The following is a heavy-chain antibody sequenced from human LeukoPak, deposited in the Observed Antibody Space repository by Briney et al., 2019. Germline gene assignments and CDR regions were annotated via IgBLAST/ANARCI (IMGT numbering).Heavy chain of an antibody. Sequence: GGSLRLSCAASGFTFSSYGMHWVRQAPGKGLEWVAVISYDGSNKYYADSVKGRFTISRDNSKNTLYLQMNSLRAEDTAVYYCAKVPDFGVVTPAIDYYYMDVWGKGTTVTVSS. CDR1: GFTFSSYG. V-gene: IGHV3-30*18. CDR3: AKVPDFGVVTPAIDYYYMDV. D-gene: IGHD3-3*01. J-gene: IGHJ6*03. CDR2: ISYDGSNK.